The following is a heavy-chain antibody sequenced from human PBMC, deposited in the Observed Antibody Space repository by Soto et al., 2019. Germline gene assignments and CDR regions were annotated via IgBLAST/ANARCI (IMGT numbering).Heavy chain of an antibody. CDR3: AKDRDGYNYEASAFDI. V-gene: IGHV3-23*01. CDR1: GFTFSDYY. D-gene: IGHD5-12*01. CDR2: ISGSGGST. Sequence: PGGSLRLSCAASGFTFSDYYMSWIRQAPGKGLEWVSAISGSGGSTYYADSVKGRFTISRDNSKNTLYLQMNSLRAEDTAVYYCAKDRDGYNYEASAFDIWGQGTMVTVSS. J-gene: IGHJ3*02.